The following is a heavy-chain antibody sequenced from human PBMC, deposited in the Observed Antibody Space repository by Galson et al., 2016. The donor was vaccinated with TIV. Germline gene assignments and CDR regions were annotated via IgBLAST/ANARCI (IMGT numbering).Heavy chain of an antibody. CDR1: GGIFNSYA. J-gene: IGHJ4*02. CDR2: IIAIFGTT. D-gene: IGHD3-22*01. CDR3: ARGSDYYDGSGYQS. V-gene: IGHV1-69*13. Sequence: SVKVSCKASGGIFNSYAISWVRQAPGQGLEWMGRIIAIFGTTNYAQKFQGRVTITADESTSTVYMELRSLISEDTAVYYYARGSDYYDGSGYQSWGQGTLVTVSS.